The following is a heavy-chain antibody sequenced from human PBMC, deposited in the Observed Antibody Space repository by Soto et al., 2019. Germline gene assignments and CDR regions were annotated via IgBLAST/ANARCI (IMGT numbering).Heavy chain of an antibody. D-gene: IGHD3-22*01. J-gene: IGHJ4*02. V-gene: IGHV1-18*01. CDR2: ISAYNGNT. CDR3: ARYYYVSSGYYYFDY. Sequence: ASVKVSCKASGYTFTSYGISWVRQAPGQGLEWMGWISAYNGNTNYAQKLQGRVTMTTDTSTSTAYMELRSLRSDDTAVYYCARYYYVSSGYYYFDYWGQGTLVTVSS. CDR1: GYTFTSYG.